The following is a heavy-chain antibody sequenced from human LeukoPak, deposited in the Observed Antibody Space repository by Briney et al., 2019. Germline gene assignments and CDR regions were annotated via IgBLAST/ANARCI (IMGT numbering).Heavy chain of an antibody. J-gene: IGHJ3*02. Sequence: ASVTVSFKASGYTFTSYYMHWVRQAPGQGLEWMGIINPSGGSTSYAQKFQGRVTVTRDMSTSTVYMELSSLRSEDTAVYSCARDLYGANSGAFDIWGQGTMVTVSS. CDR3: ARDLYGANSGAFDI. CDR2: INPSGGST. V-gene: IGHV1-46*01. CDR1: GYTFTSYY. D-gene: IGHD4-23*01.